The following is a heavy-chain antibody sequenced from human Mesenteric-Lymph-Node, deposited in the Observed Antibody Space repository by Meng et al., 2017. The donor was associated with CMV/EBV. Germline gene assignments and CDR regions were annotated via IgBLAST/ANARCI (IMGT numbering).Heavy chain of an antibody. CDR3: ARGPPNYLLSAFDY. CDR2: IYHSGST. D-gene: IGHD2-2*01. V-gene: IGHV4-38-2*02. J-gene: IGHJ4*02. Sequence: SETLSLTCTVSGYSISGGYYRGWIRQPPGKGLEWIGSIYHSGSTYYNPSLKSRVTISVDTSKNQFSLNLTSLTAADTAVFYCARGPPNYLLSAFDYWGQGALVTVSS. CDR1: GYSISGGYY.